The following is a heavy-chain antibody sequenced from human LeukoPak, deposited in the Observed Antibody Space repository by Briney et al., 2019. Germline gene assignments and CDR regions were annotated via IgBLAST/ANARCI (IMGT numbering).Heavy chain of an antibody. J-gene: IGHJ3*02. V-gene: IGHV3-7*01. CDR1: GFSFTSSW. D-gene: IGHD1-1*01. Sequence: HSGGSLRLSCVASGFSFTSSWMTWVRQAPGKGLEWVANIAGDESQKRYMDSVKGRFTISRDNAKNSLYLQLNSLRAEDTAIYYCVRDLSPVSDRNVWYDALDIWGQGTMVTVSS. CDR2: IAGDESQK. CDR3: VRDLSPVSDRNVWYDALDI.